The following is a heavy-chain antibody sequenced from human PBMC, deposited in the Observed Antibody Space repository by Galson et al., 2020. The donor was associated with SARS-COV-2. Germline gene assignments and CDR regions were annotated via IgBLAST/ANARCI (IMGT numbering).Heavy chain of an antibody. Sequence: GGSLRLSCEISGFTVSSSHMGWVRQAPGKGLEWVAVTYSGGVIYYRDFVKGRFTISRDNSKNMLYLQLNDLGAEDTAVYHCARGVVGPTNWRYCDLWGRGTLVTVSS. CDR2: TYSGGVI. J-gene: IGHJ2*01. V-gene: IGHV3-53*01. CDR1: GFTVSSSH. D-gene: IGHD1-26*01. CDR3: ARGVVGPTNWRYCDL.